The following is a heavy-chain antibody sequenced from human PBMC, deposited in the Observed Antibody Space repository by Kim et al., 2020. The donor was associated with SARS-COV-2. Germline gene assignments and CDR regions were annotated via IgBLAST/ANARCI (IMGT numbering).Heavy chain of an antibody. J-gene: IGHJ3*02. CDR1: GFTFSSYA. Sequence: GGSLRLSCAAYGFTFSSYAMHWVRQAPGKGLEYVSAISSNGGSTYYANSVKGRFTISRDNSKNTLYLQMGSLRAEDMAVYYCARDSLYYDSSGGNAFDIWGQGTMVTVSS. CDR3: ARDSLYYDSSGGNAFDI. D-gene: IGHD3-22*01. V-gene: IGHV3-64*01. CDR2: ISSNGGST.